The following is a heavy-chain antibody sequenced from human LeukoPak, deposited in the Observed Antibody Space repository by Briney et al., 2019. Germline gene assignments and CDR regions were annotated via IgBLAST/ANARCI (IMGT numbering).Heavy chain of an antibody. CDR3: ARGSTSDWPLDH. CDR1: GYTFSDYA. V-gene: IGHV1-3*01. J-gene: IGHJ4*02. Sequence: ASVKVSCKASGYTFSDYAVHWVRQAPGQMFEWMGWIDAGNGDTRYSQKFQGRVTITRDTSASTAYIELRSLRSEDTAMYYCARGSTSDWPLDHWGQETLVTISS. CDR2: IDAGNGDT. D-gene: IGHD2-2*01.